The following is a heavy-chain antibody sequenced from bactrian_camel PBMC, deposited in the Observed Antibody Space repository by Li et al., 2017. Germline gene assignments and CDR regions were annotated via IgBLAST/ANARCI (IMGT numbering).Heavy chain of an antibody. Sequence: VQLVESGGGLVQPGGSLRLSCAASGFTFSSYGMSWVRQAPGKGLEWVSSINSGGSTYYADSVKGRFTISRDNAKNTLYLQLNSLKTEDTAMYYCAKLAGLNYWGQGTQVTVS. V-gene: IGHV3S40*01. CDR1: GFTFSSYG. J-gene: IGHJ4*01. CDR3: AKLAGLNY. CDR2: INSGGST.